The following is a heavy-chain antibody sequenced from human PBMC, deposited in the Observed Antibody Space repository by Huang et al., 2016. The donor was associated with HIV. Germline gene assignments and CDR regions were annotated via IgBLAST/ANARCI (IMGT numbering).Heavy chain of an antibody. Sequence: QAQLVQSGAAVMKPGSSVRVSCKASGVSFSDYAFSWVRRAPGQGLDWTGGIIPRFGLTSYEPRLQSRVTISADKSSNTVYLELTSLRSGDTAVYYCAREGQNWLGKPFGALAFWGQGTEVIVSS. V-gene: IGHV1-69*10. J-gene: IGHJ4*03. CDR1: GVSFSDYA. CDR3: AREGQNWLGKPFGALAF. CDR2: IIPRFGLT. D-gene: IGHD3-16*01.